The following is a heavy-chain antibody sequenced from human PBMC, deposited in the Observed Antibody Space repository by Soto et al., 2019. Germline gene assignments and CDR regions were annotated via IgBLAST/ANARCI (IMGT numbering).Heavy chain of an antibody. CDR1: GYTFTSYY. CDR2: INPSGGST. J-gene: IGHJ6*02. D-gene: IGHD3-3*01. CDR3: AIYYYEFGSGYTLGFYEYFGMDV. V-gene: IGHV1-46*01. Sequence: ASVKVSCKASGYTFTSYYMHWVRQAPGQGLEWMGIINPSGGSTSYAQKFQGRVTMTRDTSTSTVYMELSSLRSEDTAVYYCAIYYYEFGSGYTLGFYEYFGMDVWGQGTTVTVSS.